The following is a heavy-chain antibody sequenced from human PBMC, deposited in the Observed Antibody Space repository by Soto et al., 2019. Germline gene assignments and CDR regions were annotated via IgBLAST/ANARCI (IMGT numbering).Heavy chain of an antibody. CDR2: IYPGDSDT. CDR3: ARLGEVAALYYYGMDV. J-gene: IGHJ6*02. D-gene: IGHD6-6*01. Sequence: RGESLKISCKGSGYSFTSYWIGWVRQMPGKGLEWMGIIYPGDSDTRYSPSFQGQVTISADKSISTAYLQRSSLKASDTAMYYCARLGEVAALYYYGMDVWGQGTTVTVSS. CDR1: GYSFTSYW. V-gene: IGHV5-51*01.